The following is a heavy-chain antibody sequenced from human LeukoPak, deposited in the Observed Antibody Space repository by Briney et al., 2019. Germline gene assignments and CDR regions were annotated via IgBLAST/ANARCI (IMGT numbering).Heavy chain of an antibody. CDR2: IYPVDSDT. CDR3: ARHLATVTASRQYYYYGMDV. Sequence: GESLQISCKASGYSFTFTKNWIGWVRQVPGKGLEWMGIIYPVDSDTRYNPSFQGQVTISVDKSISTPYLQWSSLKASDTAIYYCARHLATVTASRQYYYYGMDVWGQGTTVTVSS. J-gene: IGHJ6*02. D-gene: IGHD4-17*01. V-gene: IGHV5-51*01. CDR1: GYSFTFTKNW.